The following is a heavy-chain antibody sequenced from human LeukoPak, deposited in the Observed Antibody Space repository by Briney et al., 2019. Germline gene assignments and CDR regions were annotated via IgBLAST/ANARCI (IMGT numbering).Heavy chain of an antibody. Sequence: GGSLRLSCTASGFTFGDYAMSWFRQAPGKGLEWVGFIRSKAYGGTTEYAASVKGRFTISRDDSKSIAYLQMNSLKTEDTAVYYCARGEYGDYGVRYYYMDVWGKGTTVTVSS. CDR3: ARGEYGDYGVRYYYMDV. D-gene: IGHD4-17*01. J-gene: IGHJ6*03. CDR2: IRSKAYGGTT. CDR1: GFTFGDYA. V-gene: IGHV3-49*03.